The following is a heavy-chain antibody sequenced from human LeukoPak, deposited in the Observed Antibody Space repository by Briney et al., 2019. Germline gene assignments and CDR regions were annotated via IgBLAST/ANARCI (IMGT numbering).Heavy chain of an antibody. Sequence: SETLSLTCTVSGGSISSYYWSWIRQPAGKGLEWIGRIYTSGSTNYNPSLKSRVTMSVDTSKNQFSLKLSSVTAADTAVYYCARDFGSAEYGSSGYYYGWFDPWGQGTLVTVSS. CDR2: IYTSGST. J-gene: IGHJ5*02. D-gene: IGHD3-22*01. V-gene: IGHV4-4*07. CDR3: ARDFGSAEYGSSGYYYGWFDP. CDR1: GGSISSYY.